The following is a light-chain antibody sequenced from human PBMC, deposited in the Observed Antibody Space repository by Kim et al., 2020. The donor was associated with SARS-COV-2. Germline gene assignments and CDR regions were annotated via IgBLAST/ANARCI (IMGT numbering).Light chain of an antibody. Sequence: SSELTQDPAVSVALGQTVRITCQGDSLRIYYASWYQQKPGQAPLLVIYGKNNRPSGIPGRFSGSSSGDTASLTIAGAQAEDEADYYCNTWDSSGHHLVFGGGTKLTVL. V-gene: IGLV3-19*01. CDR3: NTWDSSGHHLV. J-gene: IGLJ3*02. CDR1: SLRIYY. CDR2: GKN.